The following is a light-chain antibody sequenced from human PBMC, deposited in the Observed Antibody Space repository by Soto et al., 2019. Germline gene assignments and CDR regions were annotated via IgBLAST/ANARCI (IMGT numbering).Light chain of an antibody. CDR3: QAYGSSLRAGV. CDR1: SSNIGAGYD. Sequence: QSVLTQPPSVSGAPGPRVTLSCTGSSSNIGAGYDGHWYQQLPGSAPKLLISVNTNRPSGVPDRFSGSSSGASASLAITGHQGEEGAEDYCQAYGSSLRAGVVGGGTKLTVL. J-gene: IGLJ3*02. CDR2: VNT. V-gene: IGLV1-40*01.